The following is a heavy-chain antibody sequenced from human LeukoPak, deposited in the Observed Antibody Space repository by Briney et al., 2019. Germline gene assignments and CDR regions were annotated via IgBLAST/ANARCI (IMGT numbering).Heavy chain of an antibody. CDR1: GGSISSSSYY. J-gene: IGHJ4*02. V-gene: IGHV4-39*01. Sequence: SETLSLTCTVSGGSISSSSYYWGWIRQPPGKGLEWIGSICYSGSTYYNPSLKSRVTISVDTSKNQFSLKLSSVTAADTAVYYCAILGYSYGRVGYYFDYWGQGTLVTVSS. CDR3: AILGYSYGRVGYYFDY. CDR2: ICYSGST. D-gene: IGHD5-18*01.